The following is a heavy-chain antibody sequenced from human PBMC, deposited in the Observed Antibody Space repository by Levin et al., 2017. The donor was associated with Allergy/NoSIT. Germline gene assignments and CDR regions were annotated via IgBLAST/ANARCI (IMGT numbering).Heavy chain of an antibody. CDR2: INPNSGGT. V-gene: IGHV1-2*06. J-gene: IGHJ5*02. Sequence: PGGSLRLSCKASGYTFTGYYMHWVRQAPGQGLEWMGRINPNSGGTNYAQKFQGRVTMTRDTSISTAYMELSRLRSDDTAVYYCARDGGITMVQGVSWGQGTLVTVSS. CDR3: ARDGGITMVQGVS. D-gene: IGHD3-10*01. CDR1: GYTFTGYY.